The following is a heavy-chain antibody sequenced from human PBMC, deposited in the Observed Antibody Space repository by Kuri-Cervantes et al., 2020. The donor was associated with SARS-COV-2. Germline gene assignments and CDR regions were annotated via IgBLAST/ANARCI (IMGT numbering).Heavy chain of an antibody. J-gene: IGHJ4*02. CDR2: IYESGDT. D-gene: IGHD4-11*01. CDR3: AGHGYSNHAVSVFDY. V-gene: IGHV4-39*01. CDR1: GASISSSTYY. Sequence: GSLRLSCTVSGASISSSTYYWGWIRQSPGKGLEWLGSIYESGDTYYSSSLKSRLRLSVDTSKNQFSLKLSSVTAADTAVYYCAGHGYSNHAVSVFDYWGQGTLVTVSS.